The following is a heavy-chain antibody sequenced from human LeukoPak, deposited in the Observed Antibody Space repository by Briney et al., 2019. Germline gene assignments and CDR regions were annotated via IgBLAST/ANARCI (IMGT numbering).Heavy chain of an antibody. CDR3: ARDGPYCTNGVCHWGLRWFDP. J-gene: IGHJ5*02. D-gene: IGHD2-8*01. CDR2: IIPIFGTA. Sequence: SVKVSCKASGGTFSSYAISWVRQAPGQGLEWMGRIIPIFGTANYAQKFQGRVTITTDESTSTAYMELSSLRSKDTAVYYCARDGPYCTNGVCHWGLRWFDPWGQGTLVTVSS. CDR1: GGTFSSYA. V-gene: IGHV1-69*05.